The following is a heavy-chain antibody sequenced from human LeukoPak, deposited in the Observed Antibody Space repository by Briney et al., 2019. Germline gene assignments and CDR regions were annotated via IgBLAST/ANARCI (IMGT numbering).Heavy chain of an antibody. CDR2: ISAYNGNT. CDR1: GYTFTSYG. Sequence: EASVEVSCKASGYTFTSYGISWVRQAPGQGLEWMGWISAYNGNTNYAQKLQGRVTMTTDTSTSTAYMELRSLRSDDTAVYYCARDGASYCSGGSCYSDSYYYGMDVWGQGTTVTVSS. J-gene: IGHJ6*02. V-gene: IGHV1-18*04. D-gene: IGHD2-15*01. CDR3: ARDGASYCSGGSCYSDSYYYGMDV.